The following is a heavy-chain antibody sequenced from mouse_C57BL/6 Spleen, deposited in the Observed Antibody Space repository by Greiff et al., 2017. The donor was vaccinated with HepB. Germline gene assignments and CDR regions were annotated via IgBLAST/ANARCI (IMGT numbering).Heavy chain of an antibody. CDR1: GYTFTSYW. CDR3: ARRRDSSGLFDY. J-gene: IGHJ2*01. V-gene: IGHV1-55*01. D-gene: IGHD3-2*02. CDR2: IYPGSGST. Sequence: VQLQQPGAELVKPGASVKMSCKASGYTFTSYWITWVKQRPGQGLEWIGDIYPGSGSTNYNEKFKSKATLTVDTSSSTAYMQLSSLTSEDSAVYYCARRRDSSGLFDYWGQGTTLTVSS.